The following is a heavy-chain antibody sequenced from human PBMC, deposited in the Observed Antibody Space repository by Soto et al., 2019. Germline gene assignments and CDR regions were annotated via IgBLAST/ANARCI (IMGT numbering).Heavy chain of an antibody. J-gene: IGHJ5*02. CDR2: IYYSGDT. Sequence: SETLSLTCTVSGDSITSGTYCWSWIRQHPGEGLEWIGNIYYSGDTYYNPSLKSRVTISVDTSKNQFSLRLSSVTAADTAVYYCAREWGHCSSTSCYSRNWFDPWSQGTLVTVSS. V-gene: IGHV4-31*03. D-gene: IGHD2-2*01. CDR1: GDSITSGTYC. CDR3: AREWGHCSSTSCYSRNWFDP.